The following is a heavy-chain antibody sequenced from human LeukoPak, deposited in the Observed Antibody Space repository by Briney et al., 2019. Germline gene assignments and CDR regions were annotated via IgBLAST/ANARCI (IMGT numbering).Heavy chain of an antibody. Sequence: GGSLRLSCTTSGFTFGDYAMNWFRQAPGKGLEWVGFIRSKAYGGTTEYAASVKGRFTISRDDSKSIAYLQMNSLKAEDTAVYYCSGYNWFDPWGQGTLVTVFS. CDR2: IRSKAYGGTT. J-gene: IGHJ5*02. CDR3: SGYNWFDP. V-gene: IGHV3-49*03. D-gene: IGHD3-22*01. CDR1: GFTFGDYA.